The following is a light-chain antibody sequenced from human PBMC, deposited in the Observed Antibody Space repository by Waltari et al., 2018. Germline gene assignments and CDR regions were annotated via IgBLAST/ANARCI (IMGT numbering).Light chain of an antibody. CDR3: QQRSNWPPGFT. J-gene: IGKJ3*01. CDR2: GAS. V-gene: IGKV3-11*01. CDR1: QRISSN. Sequence: EVVLTQSPATLSLSPGEIATLSCRSSQRISSNLARYQKKPGQTPSLLIYGASNRATGIPARFSGSASGTDFTLTISSLEPEDFAVYYCQQRSNWPPGFTFGPGTKVDIK.